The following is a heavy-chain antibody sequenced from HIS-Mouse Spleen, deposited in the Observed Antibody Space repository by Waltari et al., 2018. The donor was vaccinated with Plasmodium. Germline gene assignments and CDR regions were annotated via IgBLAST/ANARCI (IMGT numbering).Heavy chain of an antibody. J-gene: IGHJ4*02. D-gene: IGHD1-26*01. Sequence: QLPLQESGPGLVKPSETLSLTCTVSCGSLSSSSYYWGWFRQPPGKGLEWIGSIYYSGSTYYNPSLKSRVTISVDTSKNQFSLKLSSVTAADTAVYYCARRGGSYYYFDYWGQGTLVTVSS. CDR2: IYYSGST. CDR3: ARRGGSYYYFDY. V-gene: IGHV4-39*01. CDR1: CGSLSSSSYY.